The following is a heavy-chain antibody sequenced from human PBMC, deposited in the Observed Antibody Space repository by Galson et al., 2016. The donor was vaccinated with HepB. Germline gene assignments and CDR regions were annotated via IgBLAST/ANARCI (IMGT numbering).Heavy chain of an antibody. Sequence: SLRLSCAVSGITFSAYEFNWVRQGPGKGLEWISYIGRRDDSMHYADSVKGRFIVSRDNAKDLLFLQMNNVRVEDTAVYYCARVDPAVPGFLYSWGQGTLVTVSS. V-gene: IGHV3-48*03. CDR2: IGRRDDSM. D-gene: IGHD2/OR15-2a*01. J-gene: IGHJ5*02. CDR3: ARVDPAVPGFLYS. CDR1: GITFSAYE.